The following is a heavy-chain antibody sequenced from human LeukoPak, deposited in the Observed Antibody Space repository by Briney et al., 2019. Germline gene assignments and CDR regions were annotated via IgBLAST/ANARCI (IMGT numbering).Heavy chain of an antibody. CDR1: GGSISGYY. D-gene: IGHD3-10*01. J-gene: IGHJ5*02. V-gene: IGHV4-59*01. Sequence: PSETLSLTCTVSGGSISGYYWTWIRQPPGKGLEWIGYIYYSGNTNYTPSLKSRVTISVDTSKNQFSLKLSSVTAADTAVYYCARGSHYYGSGSPNWFDPWGQGTLVTVSS. CDR2: IYYSGNT. CDR3: ARGSHYYGSGSPNWFDP.